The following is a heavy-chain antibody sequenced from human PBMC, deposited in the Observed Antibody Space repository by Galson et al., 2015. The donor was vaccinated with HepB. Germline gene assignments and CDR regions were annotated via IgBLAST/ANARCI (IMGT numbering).Heavy chain of an antibody. D-gene: IGHD2-15*01. V-gene: IGHV3-49*03. CDR2: IRSKAYGGTT. Sequence: SLRLSCAASGFTFGDYAMSWFRQAPGKGLEWVGFIRSKAYGGTTEYAASVKGRFTISRDDSKGIAYLQMNSLKTEDTAVYYCTREGVVVADLPPEYNWFDPWGQGTLVTVSS. J-gene: IGHJ5*02. CDR1: GFTFGDYA. CDR3: TREGVVVADLPPEYNWFDP.